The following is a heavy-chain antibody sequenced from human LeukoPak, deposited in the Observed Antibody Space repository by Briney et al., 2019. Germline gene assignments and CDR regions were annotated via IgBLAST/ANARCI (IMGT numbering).Heavy chain of an antibody. V-gene: IGHV3-23*01. CDR2: ISGSGGST. CDR1: RFTFSNYA. CDR3: AKDDCSSSGCYVDY. D-gene: IGHD2-2*01. J-gene: IGHJ4*02. Sequence: GGSLRLSCAASRFTFSNYAMSWVRQAPEKGLEWVSGISGSGGSTYYADPVKGRFTISRDNSKNTLYLQMNNLRAEDTAVYYCAKDDCSSSGCYVDYWGQGTLVTVSS.